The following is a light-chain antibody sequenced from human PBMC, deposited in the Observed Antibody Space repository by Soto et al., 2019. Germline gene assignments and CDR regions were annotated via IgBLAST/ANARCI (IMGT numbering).Light chain of an antibody. Sequence: DIQMTQSPSTLSASVGDRVTITCRASQSVSNWLAWYQQKSGKAPKLLIYDASSLQSGVPSRFSGSGSGTEFTLTINNLQREDFATYYCQESFFTLGTFGRGTKV. V-gene: IGKV1-5*01. J-gene: IGKJ1*01. CDR1: QSVSNW. CDR3: QESFFTLGT. CDR2: DAS.